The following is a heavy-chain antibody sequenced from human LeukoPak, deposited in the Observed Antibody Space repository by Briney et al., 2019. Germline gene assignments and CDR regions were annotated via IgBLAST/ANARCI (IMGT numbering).Heavy chain of an antibody. Sequence: PSETLSLTCTVSGGSISSYYWSWIRQPPGKGLDWIGYIYYSGSTNYNPSLKRRVTISVDTSKNQFSLKLSSVTAADTAVYYCARDRFLEFGSMEVWGQGTTVTVSS. V-gene: IGHV4-59*01. CDR2: IYYSGST. CDR3: ARDRFLEFGSMEV. J-gene: IGHJ6*02. CDR1: GGSISSYY. D-gene: IGHD3-3*01.